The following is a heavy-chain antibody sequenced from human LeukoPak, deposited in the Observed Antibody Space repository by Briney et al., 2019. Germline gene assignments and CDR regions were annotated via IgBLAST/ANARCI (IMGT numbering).Heavy chain of an antibody. D-gene: IGHD6-13*01. V-gene: IGHV3-7*03. CDR1: GFAVSTSW. CDR2: LQDDGSHQ. J-gene: IGHJ4*02. Sequence: GGSLRLSCAASGFAVSTSWMGWVRQAPGKGLEWVTSLQDDGSHQYYVDSAKGRFTISRENAKNSLFLQMSSLRVEDTAVYYCARDLSSRDAYWGQGTPVTVSS. CDR3: ARDLSSRDAY.